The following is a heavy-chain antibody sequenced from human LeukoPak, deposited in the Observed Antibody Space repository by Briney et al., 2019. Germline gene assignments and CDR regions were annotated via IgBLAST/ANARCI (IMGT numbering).Heavy chain of an antibody. J-gene: IGHJ6*02. Sequence: SVKVSCKASGYTFTSYYMHWVRQAPGQGLEWMGGIIPIFGTANYAQKFQGRVTITADESTSTAYMELSSLRSEDTAVYYCARGYSTAGIPNYYYYGMDVWGQGTTVTVSS. CDR2: IIPIFGTA. CDR1: GYTFTSYY. CDR3: ARGYSTAGIPNYYYYGMDV. V-gene: IGHV1-69*13. D-gene: IGHD1-14*01.